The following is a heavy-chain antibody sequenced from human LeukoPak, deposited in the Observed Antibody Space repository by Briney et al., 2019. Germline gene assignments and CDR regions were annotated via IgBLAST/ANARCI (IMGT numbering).Heavy chain of an antibody. J-gene: IGHJ6*03. D-gene: IGHD2-2*01. V-gene: IGHV4-61*02. CDR3: ARDQEAYCSSTSCYEYSYYMDV. Sequence: SQTLSLTCTVSGGSISSGSYYWSWIRQPAGKGLEWIGRIYTSGSTNYNPSLKSRVTISVDTSKNQFSLKLSSVTAADTAVYYCARDQEAYCSSTSCYEYSYYMDVWGKGTTVTISS. CDR2: IYTSGST. CDR1: GGSISSGSYY.